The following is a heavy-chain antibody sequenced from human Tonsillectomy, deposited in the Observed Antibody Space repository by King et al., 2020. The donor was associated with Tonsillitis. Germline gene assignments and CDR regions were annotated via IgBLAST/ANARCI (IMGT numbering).Heavy chain of an antibody. Sequence: QLQESGAGLVKPSETLSLTCTVSGYSISSGYYWGWIRQPPGKGLEWIGNIYHSGSPYYNPSLKSRVTMSLDTSKNQFSLVLRSVTAADTAVYYCARLGTGTNIFDYWGQGTLVTVSS. V-gene: IGHV4-38-2*02. CDR1: GYSISSGYY. D-gene: IGHD1-7*01. J-gene: IGHJ4*02. CDR3: ARLGTGTNIFDY. CDR2: IYHSGSP.